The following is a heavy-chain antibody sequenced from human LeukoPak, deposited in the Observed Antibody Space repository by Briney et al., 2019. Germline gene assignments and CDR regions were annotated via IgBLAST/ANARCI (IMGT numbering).Heavy chain of an antibody. J-gene: IGHJ2*01. V-gene: IGHV4-59*01. CDR3: ARDNPHNYYDSSGYSYWYFDL. CDR2: ISYSGST. D-gene: IGHD3-22*01. Sequence: SETLSLTCTVSGGSISRYYWSWIRQPPGKGLEWIGHISYSGSTNYNPSLKSRVTIFLDASKNQISLELTSLTGADTAVYYCARDNPHNYYDSSGYSYWYFDLWGRGTLVTVSS. CDR1: GGSISRYY.